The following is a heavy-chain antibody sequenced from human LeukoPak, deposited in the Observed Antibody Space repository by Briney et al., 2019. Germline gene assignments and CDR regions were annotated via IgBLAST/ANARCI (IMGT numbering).Heavy chain of an antibody. D-gene: IGHD6-13*01. CDR2: ISSSGSTI. CDR3: ARDVAAAGTANNWFDP. J-gene: IGHJ5*02. V-gene: IGHV3-11*01. Sequence: PGGSLRLSCAASGFTFSDYYMSWIRQAPGKGLEWVSYISSSGSTIYYADSVKGRFTISRDNAKNSLYLQMSSLRAEDTAVYYCARDVAAAGTANNWFDPWGQGTLVTVSS. CDR1: GFTFSDYY.